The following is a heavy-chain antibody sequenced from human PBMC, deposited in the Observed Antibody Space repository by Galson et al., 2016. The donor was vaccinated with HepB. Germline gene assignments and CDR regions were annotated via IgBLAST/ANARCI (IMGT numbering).Heavy chain of an antibody. Sequence: SVKVSCKASDYTFTSYVINWVRQAPGQGLEWMGWISTYNGKTNYAQKLQGRVTMTTDTSTSTAYMELRSLRSDDTAVYYCARGLGGPIFDYWGQGTLVTVSS. CDR2: ISTYNGKT. V-gene: IGHV1-18*01. D-gene: IGHD3-16*01. CDR1: DYTFTSYV. J-gene: IGHJ4*02. CDR3: ARGLGGPIFDY.